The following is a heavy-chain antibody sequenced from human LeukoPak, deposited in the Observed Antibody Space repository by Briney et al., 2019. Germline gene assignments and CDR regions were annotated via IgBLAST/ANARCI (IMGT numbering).Heavy chain of an antibody. J-gene: IGHJ3*02. CDR1: GASFSGYY. D-gene: IGHD3-10*01. V-gene: IGHV4-59*10. CDR3: SRARGRFGELLRGVAFDI. CDR2: IYTVGST. Sequence: PSETLSLTCAVYGASFSGYYWSWIRQPAGKGLEWIGRIYTVGSTNYNPSLRSQVTISVDTSKNQFSLKLSSVSAADTAVYYCSRARGRFGELLRGVAFDIWGQGTMVTVSS.